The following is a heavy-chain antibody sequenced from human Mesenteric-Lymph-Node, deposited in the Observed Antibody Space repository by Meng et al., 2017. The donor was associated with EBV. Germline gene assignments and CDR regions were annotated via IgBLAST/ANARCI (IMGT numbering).Heavy chain of an antibody. J-gene: IGHJ4*02. D-gene: IGHD3-9*01. CDR1: GDTLNELA. Sequence: QVQLVQSGAEGKKPXXSVRVXGKVSGDTLNELALHWVRQAPGKGLEWMGGFDPEDAKIIYAQKFQGRVTMTEDTSTDTAYMELSSLRSDDTAVYYCARDNEILTGYPDYWGQGTLVTVSS. CDR3: ARDNEILTGYPDY. CDR2: FDPEDAKI. V-gene: IGHV1-24*01.